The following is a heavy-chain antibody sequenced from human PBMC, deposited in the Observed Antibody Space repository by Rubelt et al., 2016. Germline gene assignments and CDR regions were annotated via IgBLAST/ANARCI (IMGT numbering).Heavy chain of an antibody. D-gene: IGHD3-10*01. V-gene: IGHV3-30*04. CDR2: ISYDGSNK. CDR3: AKDYGSGSPYYGMDV. CDR1: GFTFSSYA. Sequence: SLRLSCAASGFTFSSYAMHWVRQAPGKGLEWVAVISYDGSNKYYADSVKGRFTISRDNSKNTLYLQMNSLRAEDTAVYYCAKDYGSGSPYYGMDVWGQGTTVTVSS. J-gene: IGHJ6*02.